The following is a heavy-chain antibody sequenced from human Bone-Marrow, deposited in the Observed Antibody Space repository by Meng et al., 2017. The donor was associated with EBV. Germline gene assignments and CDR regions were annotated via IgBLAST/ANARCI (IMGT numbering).Heavy chain of an antibody. D-gene: IGHD6-19*01. J-gene: IGHJ4*02. Sequence: ITFPEPRPTTINPTPPLPLICTFSGFSLRTSGMGVAWIRPPPGKALEWLALIYWDDETRYSPALKNRLTVTKDSSKNQVVFRMANLDPADTATYYCAHRRSDSGWFGYWGQGTLVTVSS. V-gene: IGHV2-5*02. CDR2: IYWDDET. CDR1: GFSLRTSGMG. CDR3: AHRRSDSGWFGY.